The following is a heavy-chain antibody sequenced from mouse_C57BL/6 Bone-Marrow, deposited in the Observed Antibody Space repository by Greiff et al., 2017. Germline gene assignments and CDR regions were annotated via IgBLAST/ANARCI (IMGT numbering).Heavy chain of an antibody. CDR1: GFTFSSYA. D-gene: IGHD3-2*02. Sequence: EVKLVESGGGLVKPGGSLKLSCAASGFTFSSYAMSWVRQTPEKRLEWVATISDGGSYTYYPDNVKGRFTISRDNAKNNLYLQMSHLKSEDTAMYYCARAVDSSGYGGAMDYWGQGTSVTVSS. CDR3: ARAVDSSGYGGAMDY. V-gene: IGHV5-4*03. J-gene: IGHJ4*01. CDR2: ISDGGSYT.